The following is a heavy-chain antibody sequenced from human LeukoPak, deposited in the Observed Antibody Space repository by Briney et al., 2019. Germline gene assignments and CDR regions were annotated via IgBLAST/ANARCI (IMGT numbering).Heavy chain of an antibody. D-gene: IGHD3-22*01. CDR1: GGSISSSSYY. J-gene: IGHJ3*02. Sequence: SETLSLTCTVSGGSISSSSYYWGWIRQPPGKGLEWIGSIYYSGSTYYNPSLKSRVTISVDTSKNQFSLKLSSVTAADTAVNYCARDGSITMIVVVGPRAFDIWGQGTMVTVSS. CDR3: ARDGSITMIVVVGPRAFDI. V-gene: IGHV4-39*07. CDR2: IYYSGST.